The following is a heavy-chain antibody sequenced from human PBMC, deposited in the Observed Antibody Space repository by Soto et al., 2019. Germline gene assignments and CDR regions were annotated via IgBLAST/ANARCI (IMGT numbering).Heavy chain of an antibody. V-gene: IGHV4-4*07. Sequence: QVQLQESGPGLMKPSETLSLTCPVSGASITGSFFWSWIRQPAGKGLEGIGRFSLSGTTNYNPSLRSRVTMSADVSKNQFSLRLTSVPAADTALYYCARGMTPPGAPAWYYFDSWGQGTLVTVSS. CDR3: ARGMTPPGAPAWYYFDS. J-gene: IGHJ4*02. CDR2: FSLSGTT. CDR1: GASITGSFF. D-gene: IGHD2-8*02.